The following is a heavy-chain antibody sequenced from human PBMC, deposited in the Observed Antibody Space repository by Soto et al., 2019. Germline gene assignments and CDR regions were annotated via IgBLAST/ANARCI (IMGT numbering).Heavy chain of an antibody. CDR2: INADGSDR. CDR1: GFTFEDYA. CDR3: AKAKFYFDSSPFDS. J-gene: IGHJ4*02. D-gene: IGHD1-26*01. Sequence: AXVSLRLSCSTSGFTFEDYAFHWVRQSSRKGLEWVSFINADGSDRYYADSVKGRSTISRDNTKGSFYLQMDRLRLEDTAIYYCAKAKFYFDSSPFDSWGQGTLVTVSS. V-gene: IGHV3-43D*04.